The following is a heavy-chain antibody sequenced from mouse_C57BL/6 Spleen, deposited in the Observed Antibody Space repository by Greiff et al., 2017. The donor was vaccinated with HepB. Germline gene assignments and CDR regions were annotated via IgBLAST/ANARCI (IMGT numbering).Heavy chain of an antibody. D-gene: IGHD3-2*02. CDR1: GYTFTDYY. Sequence: EVQLQESGPVLVKPGASVKMSCKASGYTFTDYYMNWVKQSHGKSLEWIGVINPYNGGTSYNQKFKGKATLTVDKSSSTAYMELNSLTSEDSAVYYCARDSSGYWYAMDYWGQGTSVTVSS. CDR3: ARDSSGYWYAMDY. J-gene: IGHJ4*01. V-gene: IGHV1-19*01. CDR2: INPYNGGT.